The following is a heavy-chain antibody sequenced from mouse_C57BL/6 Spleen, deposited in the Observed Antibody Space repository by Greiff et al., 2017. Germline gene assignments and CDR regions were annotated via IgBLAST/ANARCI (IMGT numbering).Heavy chain of an antibody. CDR2: IDPGNGDT. CDR3: TRQLRPHYFDY. D-gene: IGHD3-2*02. Sequence: VQLQQSGAELVRPGASVKLSCTASGFNIKDDYMHWVKQRPEQGLEWIGWIDPGNGDTAYASKFQGKATITADTSSNTAYLQLSSLTSEDTAVYYCTRQLRPHYFDYWGQGTTRTVSS. J-gene: IGHJ2*01. V-gene: IGHV14-4*01. CDR1: GFNIKDDY.